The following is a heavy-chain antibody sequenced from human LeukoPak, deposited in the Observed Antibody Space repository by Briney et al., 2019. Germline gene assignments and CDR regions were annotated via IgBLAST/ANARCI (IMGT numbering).Heavy chain of an antibody. D-gene: IGHD4-17*01. J-gene: IGHJ4*02. V-gene: IGHV3-48*03. CDR1: GITFSSYG. CDR3: ASQPTVTTGVRVY. Sequence: PGGSLRLSCAASGITFSSYGMHWVRQAPGKGLEWVSYISSSGSTIYYADSVKGRFTISRDNAKNSLYLQMNSLRAEDTAVYYCASQPTVTTGVRVYWGQGTLVTVSS. CDR2: ISSSGSTI.